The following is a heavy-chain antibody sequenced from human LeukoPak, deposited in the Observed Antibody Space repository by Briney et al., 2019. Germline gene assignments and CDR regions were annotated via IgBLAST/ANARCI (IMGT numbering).Heavy chain of an antibody. CDR3: ARHGMYYYDSSGCRWFDP. CDR2: IYYSGST. V-gene: IGHV4-39*01. Sequence: GSLRLSCVASGFIVSSNYMSWVRQPPGKGLEWIGSIYYSGSTYYNPSLKSRVTISVDTSKNQFSLKLSSVTAADTAVYYCARHGMYYYDSSGCRWFDPWGQGTLVTVSS. J-gene: IGHJ5*02. CDR1: GFIVSSNY. D-gene: IGHD3-22*01.